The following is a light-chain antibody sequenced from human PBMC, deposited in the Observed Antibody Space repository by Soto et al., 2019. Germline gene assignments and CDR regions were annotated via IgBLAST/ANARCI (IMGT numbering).Light chain of an antibody. CDR1: QSVNSN. Sequence: EIVLTQSPGTLSLSPGERATLSCRASQSVNSNLAWYQQKPGQAPRLLTYDASNRATGIPVRFSGSGSGTDFTLTISSLEPEDFAVYYCQQSRDWPLTFGGGTKVEIK. CDR2: DAS. CDR3: QQSRDWPLT. V-gene: IGKV3-11*01. J-gene: IGKJ4*01.